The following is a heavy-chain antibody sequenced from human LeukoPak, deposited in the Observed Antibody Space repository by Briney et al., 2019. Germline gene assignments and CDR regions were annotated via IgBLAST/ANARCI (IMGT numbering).Heavy chain of an antibody. V-gene: IGHV1-8*02. CDR1: GGTFSNFA. Sequence: ASVKVSCKASGGTFSNFAISWVRQATGQGLEWMGWMNPHSGKTGYAQNFQGRVTMTRDTSISTAYMELSSLRSEDTAVYYCARLSSHYGDYKVDPWGQGTLVTVSS. D-gene: IGHD4-17*01. J-gene: IGHJ5*02. CDR3: ARLSSHYGDYKVDP. CDR2: MNPHSGKT.